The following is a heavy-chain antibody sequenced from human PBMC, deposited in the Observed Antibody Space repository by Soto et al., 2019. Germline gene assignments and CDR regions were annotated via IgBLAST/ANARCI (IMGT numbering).Heavy chain of an antibody. V-gene: IGHV1-3*01. CDR2: INAGNGHT. Sequence: ASVKVSCKTSGYTFTAYAIHWVRQAPGQGLEWMGWINAGNGHTKYSQDFQGRVTITRDTSPSTAYMELSSLRSEDSTIYYCARDLDCAGDCYSSGMDVLGQGTTVTVSS. CDR1: GYTFTAYA. J-gene: IGHJ6*02. D-gene: IGHD2-21*02. CDR3: ARDLDCAGDCYSSGMDV.